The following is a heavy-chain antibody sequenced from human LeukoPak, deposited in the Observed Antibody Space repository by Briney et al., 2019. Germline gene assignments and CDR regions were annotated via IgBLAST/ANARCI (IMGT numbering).Heavy chain of an antibody. V-gene: IGHV3-21*01. CDR1: GFTFSSYS. J-gene: IGHJ4*02. CDR2: ISSSSYI. Sequence: GGSLRLSCAASGFTFSSYSMSWVRQAPGKGLEWVSSISSSSYIYYADSVKGRFTISRDNAKNSLYLQMNSLRAEDTAVYYCARSTIAVAGTCDYWGQGTLVTVSS. D-gene: IGHD6-19*01. CDR3: ARSTIAVAGTCDY.